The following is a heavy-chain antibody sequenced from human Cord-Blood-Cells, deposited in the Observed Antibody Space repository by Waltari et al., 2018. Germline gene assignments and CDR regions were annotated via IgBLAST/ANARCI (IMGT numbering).Heavy chain of an antibody. J-gene: IGHJ4*02. D-gene: IGHD4-4*01. CDR1: GFTFSSHA. V-gene: IGHV3-23*01. CDR2: ISVSGSST. Sequence: EVQLLESGGGVVQHGGSLRLSSAAPGFTFSSHAMRWVPQSPGKGLEWVAAISVSGSSTYYADSVKGRFTISRDNSKNTLYLQMNSLRAEDTAVYYCAKAYDYSNYFFDYWGQGTLVTVSS. CDR3: AKAYDYSNYFFDY.